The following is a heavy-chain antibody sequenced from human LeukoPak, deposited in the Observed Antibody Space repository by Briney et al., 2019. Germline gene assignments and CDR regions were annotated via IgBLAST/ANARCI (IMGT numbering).Heavy chain of an antibody. Sequence: GGSLRLSCAASGFTFDDYAMHWVRQAPGKGLEWVSGISWNSGSIGYADSVKGRFTISRDNAKNSLYLQMNSLRAEDTALYYCAKDKTRSTMLVRGYYMDVWGKGTTVTVSS. V-gene: IGHV3-9*01. CDR1: GFTFDDYA. J-gene: IGHJ6*03. CDR3: AKDKTRSTMLVRGYYMDV. D-gene: IGHD3-22*01. CDR2: ISWNSGSI.